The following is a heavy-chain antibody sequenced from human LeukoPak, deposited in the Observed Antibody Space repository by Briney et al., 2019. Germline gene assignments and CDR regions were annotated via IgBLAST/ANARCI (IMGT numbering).Heavy chain of an antibody. V-gene: IGHV4-34*01. J-gene: IGHJ5*02. D-gene: IGHD3-22*01. CDR2: INHSGST. CDR1: GGSFSGYY. CDR3: ARDSPYDYDSSGYFWFDP. Sequence: PSETLSLTCAVYGGSFSGYYWSWIRQPPGKGLEWIGEINHSGSTNYNPSLKSRVTISVDTSKNQFSLKLSSVTAADTAVYYCARDSPYDYDSSGYFWFDPWGQGTLVTVSS.